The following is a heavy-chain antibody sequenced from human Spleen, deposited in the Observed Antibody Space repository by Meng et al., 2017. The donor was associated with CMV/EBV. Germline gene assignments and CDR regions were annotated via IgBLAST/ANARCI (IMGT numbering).Heavy chain of an antibody. J-gene: IGHJ5*01. CDR1: TFSKYA. V-gene: IGHV3-30*04. Sequence: TFSKYAMHWDRQGPGKGLEWVAVISYEGTKTEYTDSMKGRFTISRDNSKSTVQLQMHSLRAEDKAFYYCGKGGKYSYIMNCPRWFDSWGRGTLVTVSS. CDR2: ISYEGTKT. CDR3: GKGGKYSYIMNCPRWFDS. D-gene: IGHD3-16*01.